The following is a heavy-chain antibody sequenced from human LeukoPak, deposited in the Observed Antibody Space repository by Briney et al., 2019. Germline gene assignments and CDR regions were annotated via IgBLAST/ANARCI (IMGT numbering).Heavy chain of an antibody. CDR1: GSSISSSSYY. CDR3: AKIPRKGYYDSSVVPFSGN. Sequence: SETLSLTCTVSGSSISSSSYYWGWIRQPPGKGLEWIGSIYYSGSTYYNPSLKSRVTISVDTSKNQFSLKLSSVTAADTAVYYCAKIPRKGYYDSSVVPFSGNWGQGTLVTVSS. J-gene: IGHJ4*02. D-gene: IGHD3-22*01. V-gene: IGHV4-39*01. CDR2: IYYSGST.